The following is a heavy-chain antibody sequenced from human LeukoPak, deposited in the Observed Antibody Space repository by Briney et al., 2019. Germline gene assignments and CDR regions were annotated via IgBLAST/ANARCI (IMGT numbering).Heavy chain of an antibody. CDR3: ARDHSSGWPYYYYYMDV. Sequence: SETLSLTCTVSGGSISSSSYYWGWIRQPPGKGLEWIGSIYYSGSTYYNPSLKSRVTISVDTSKNQFSLKLSSVTAADTAVYYCARDHSSGWPYYYYYMDVWGKGTTVTISS. J-gene: IGHJ6*03. D-gene: IGHD6-19*01. V-gene: IGHV4-39*07. CDR1: GGSISSSSYY. CDR2: IYYSGST.